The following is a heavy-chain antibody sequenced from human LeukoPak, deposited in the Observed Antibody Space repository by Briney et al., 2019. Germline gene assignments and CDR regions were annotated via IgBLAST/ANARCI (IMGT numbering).Heavy chain of an antibody. CDR2: FSGSGGNT. Sequence: PGGSLRLSCAASGFTFSSYAMHWVRQAPGKGLEWVSAFSGSGGNTYCADSVRGRFTISRDNSKNTLYLQMNSLRAEDTAVYYCVCGWNFDYWGQGALVTVSS. D-gene: IGHD6-19*01. CDR1: GFTFSSYA. J-gene: IGHJ4*02. CDR3: VCGWNFDY. V-gene: IGHV3-23*01.